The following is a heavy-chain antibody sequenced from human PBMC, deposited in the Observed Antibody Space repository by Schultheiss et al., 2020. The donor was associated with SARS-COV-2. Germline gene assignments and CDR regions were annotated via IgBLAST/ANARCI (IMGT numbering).Heavy chain of an antibody. CDR2: VFHSGST. CDR1: GGSFSGYY. Sequence: SETLSLTCAVYGGSFSGYYWGWIRQPPGKGLEWIGYVFHSGSTNYNPSLKSRVTISIDTSKNQFSLKLNSVTAADTAVYYCVRVTVGTVTIHSWGQGTLVTVSS. V-gene: IGHV4-59*12. J-gene: IGHJ4*02. CDR3: VRVTVGTVTIHS. D-gene: IGHD4-17*01.